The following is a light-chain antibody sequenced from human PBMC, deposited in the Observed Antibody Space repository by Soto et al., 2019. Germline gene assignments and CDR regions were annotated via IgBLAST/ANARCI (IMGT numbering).Light chain of an antibody. CDR2: GNS. J-gene: IGLJ2*01. CDR3: QSYDSSLSGVV. CDR1: SSNIGAGYD. V-gene: IGLV1-40*01. Sequence: QSALTQPPSVSGAPGQRVPISCTGSSSNIGAGYDVHWYQQLPGTAPKLLIYGNSNRPSGVPDRFSGSKSGTSASLAITGLQAEDEADYYCQSYDSSLSGVVFGGGTKLTVL.